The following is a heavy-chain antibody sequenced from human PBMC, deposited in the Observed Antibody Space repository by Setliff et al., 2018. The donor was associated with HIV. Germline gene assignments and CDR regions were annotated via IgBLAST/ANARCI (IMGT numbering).Heavy chain of an antibody. CDR3: ARDVGSIAVAGTHFDY. CDR2: IYYSGST. V-gene: IGHV4-59*01. CDR1: GGSISSYY. D-gene: IGHD6-19*01. Sequence: PSETLSLTCTVSGGSISSYYWSWIRQPPGKGLEWIGHIYYSGSTNYNPSLKSRVTISVDTSKNQFSLKLSSVTAADTAVYYCARDVGSIAVAGTHFDYWGQGTLVTVSS. J-gene: IGHJ4*02.